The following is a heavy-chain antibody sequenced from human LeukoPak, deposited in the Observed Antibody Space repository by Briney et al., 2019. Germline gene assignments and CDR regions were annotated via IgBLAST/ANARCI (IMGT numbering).Heavy chain of an antibody. J-gene: IGHJ5*02. CDR3: AKDPFVVVPAAGGYNWFDP. V-gene: IGHV3-23*01. CDR2: ISGSGGST. D-gene: IGHD2-2*01. Sequence: GGSLRLSCAASGFTFSSYAMSWVRQAPGKGLEWVSAISGSGGSTYYADPVRGRFTISRDNSKNTLYLQMNSLRAEDTAVYYCAKDPFVVVPAAGGYNWFDPWGQGTLVTVSS. CDR1: GFTFSSYA.